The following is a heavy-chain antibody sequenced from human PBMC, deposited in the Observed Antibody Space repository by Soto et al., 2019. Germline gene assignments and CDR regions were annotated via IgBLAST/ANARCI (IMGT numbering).Heavy chain of an antibody. CDR2: TSYDGTNK. J-gene: IGHJ1*01. Sequence: QVQLVESGGGVVQPGSSLRVSCVGSGFTFRSYVIHWVRQAPGKGLEWVALTSYDGTNKYYDDSVRGRFTIARDNSRNTVDLQMDSLRLEDTALYYCARWGTTGGLDVWGQGTLVSVS. D-gene: IGHD3-16*01. V-gene: IGHV3-33*05. CDR3: ARWGTTGGLDV. CDR1: GFTFRSYV.